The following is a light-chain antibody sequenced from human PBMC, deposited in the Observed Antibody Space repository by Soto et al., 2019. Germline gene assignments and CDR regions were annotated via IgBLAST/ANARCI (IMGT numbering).Light chain of an antibody. J-gene: IGKJ4*01. V-gene: IGKV1-5*03. CDR3: LLYNVYPLT. CDR1: QNITRW. CDR2: KAS. Sequence: DIQMTQSPSTLSASVGDTVTITCRASQNITRWLAWYQQRPGKAPNLLIHKASSLEGRVPSKFSGSTSGTEFTLTTSRLQPDYFAACFCLLYNVYPLTLSVGTKVEI.